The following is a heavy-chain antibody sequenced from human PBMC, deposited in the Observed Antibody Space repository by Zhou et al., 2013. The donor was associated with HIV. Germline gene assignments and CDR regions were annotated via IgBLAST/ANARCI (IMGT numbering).Heavy chain of an antibody. V-gene: IGHV1-69*05. J-gene: IGHJ6*03. CDR1: GGTFSSYA. Sequence: QVQLVQSGAEVKKPGSSVKVSCKASGGTFSSYAISWVRQAPGQGLEWMGGIIPIFGTANYAQKFQGRVTITTDESTSTAYMELSSLRSEDTAVYYCARGVLRFRPSPDTIFGVTLPYYYYYYYMDVWGKGTTVTVSS. D-gene: IGHD3-3*01. CDR2: IIPIFGTA. CDR3: ARGVLRFRPSPDTIFGVTLPYYYYYYYMDV.